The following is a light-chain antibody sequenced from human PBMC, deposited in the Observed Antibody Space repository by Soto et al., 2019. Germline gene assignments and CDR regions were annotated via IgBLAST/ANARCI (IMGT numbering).Light chain of an antibody. CDR1: QSVSSY. Sequence: EIVLTQSPATLSLSPGERATLSCRASQSVSSYLAWYQQKPGQAPRLLIYDASKRATGIPARFSGSGSRTVFTLTICSLEPEDFAVYYCQQRSTRGFTFGPGTKVDIK. CDR2: DAS. V-gene: IGKV3-11*01. CDR3: QQRSTRGFT. J-gene: IGKJ3*01.